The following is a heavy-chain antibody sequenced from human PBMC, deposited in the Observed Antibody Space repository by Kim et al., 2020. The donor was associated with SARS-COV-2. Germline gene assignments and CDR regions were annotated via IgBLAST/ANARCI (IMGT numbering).Heavy chain of an antibody. CDR2: IKSKTDGGTT. CDR1: GFTFSNAW. D-gene: IGHD2-15*01. CDR3: TTDPPPAKWLRLSSYRYCSGGSCSS. Sequence: GGSLRLSCAASGFTFSNAWMSWVRQAPGKGLEWVGRIKSKTDGGTTDYAAPVKGRFTISRDDSKNTLYLQMNSLKTEDTAVYYCTTDPPPAKWLRLSSYRYCSGGSCSSWGQGTLVTVSS. J-gene: IGHJ5*02. V-gene: IGHV3-15*01.